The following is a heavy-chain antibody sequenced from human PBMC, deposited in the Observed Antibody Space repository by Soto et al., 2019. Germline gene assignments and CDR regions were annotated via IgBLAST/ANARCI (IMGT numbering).Heavy chain of an antibody. J-gene: IGHJ4*02. V-gene: IGHV4-31*03. D-gene: IGHD3-16*02. CDR1: GGSISSGGYY. CDR3: ARDIMITFGGVIVRFFDY. CDR2: IYYSGST. Sequence: QVQLQESGPGLVKPSQTLSLTCTVSGGSISSGGYYWSWIRQHPGKGLEWIGYIYYSGSTYYNPSLESRVTISVDTSKNQFSLKLSSVTAADTAVYYCARDIMITFGGVIVRFFDYWGQGTLVTVSS.